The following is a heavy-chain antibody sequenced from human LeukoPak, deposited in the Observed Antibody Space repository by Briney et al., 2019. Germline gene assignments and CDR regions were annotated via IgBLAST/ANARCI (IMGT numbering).Heavy chain of an antibody. D-gene: IGHD4-17*01. J-gene: IGHJ4*02. CDR2: IYYSGST. CDR3: ARRWRYGDYGHEFDY. CDR1: GGSISSSSYY. Sequence: SETLSLTCTVSGGSISSSSYYWGWTRQPPWKGLEWIGSIYYSGSTYYNPSLKSRVTISVDTSKNQFSLKLSSVTAADTAVYYCARRWRYGDYGHEFDYWGQGTLVTVSS. V-gene: IGHV4-39*01.